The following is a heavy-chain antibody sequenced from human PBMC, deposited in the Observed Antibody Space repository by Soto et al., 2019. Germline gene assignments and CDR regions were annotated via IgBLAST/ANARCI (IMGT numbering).Heavy chain of an antibody. CDR2: ISYDGSNK. Sequence: QVQLVESGGGVVQPGRSLRLSCAASGFTFSSYGMHWVRQAPGKGLEWVAVISYDGSNKYYADSVKGRFTISRDNSKNTLYLQMNSLRAEGTAVYYCAKAVLEWLLRGSYGMDVWGQGTTVTVSS. J-gene: IGHJ6*02. CDR1: GFTFSSYG. V-gene: IGHV3-30*18. D-gene: IGHD3-3*01. CDR3: AKAVLEWLLRGSYGMDV.